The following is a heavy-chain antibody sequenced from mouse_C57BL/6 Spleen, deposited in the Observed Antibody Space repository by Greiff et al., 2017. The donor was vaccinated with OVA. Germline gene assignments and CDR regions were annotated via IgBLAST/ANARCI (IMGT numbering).Heavy chain of an antibody. CDR1: GFTFSSYG. Sequence: EVMLVESGGDLVKPGGSLKLSCAASGFTFSSYGMSWVRQTPDKRLEWVATISSGGSYTYYPDSVKGRFTISRDNAKNTLYLQMSSLKSEDTAMYYCARRLYDYDGWFAYWGQGTLVTVSA. V-gene: IGHV5-6*02. CDR3: ARRLYDYDGWFAY. CDR2: ISSGGSYT. D-gene: IGHD2-4*01. J-gene: IGHJ3*01.